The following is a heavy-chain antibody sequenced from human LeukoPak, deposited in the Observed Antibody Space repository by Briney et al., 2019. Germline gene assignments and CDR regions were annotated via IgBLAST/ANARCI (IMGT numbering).Heavy chain of an antibody. CDR3: ASRMVRGVIREY. CDR1: GFTFSRYS. V-gene: IGHV3-21*01. Sequence: GGSLRLSCAASGFTFSRYSMNWVRQAPGKGLEWVSSISSSSSYIYYADSVKGRFTISRDNAKNSLYLQMNSLRAEDTAVYYCASRMVRGVIREYWGQGTLVTVSS. J-gene: IGHJ4*02. CDR2: ISSSSSYI. D-gene: IGHD3-10*01.